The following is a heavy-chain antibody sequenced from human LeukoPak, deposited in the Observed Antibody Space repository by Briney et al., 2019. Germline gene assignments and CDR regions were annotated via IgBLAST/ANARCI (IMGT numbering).Heavy chain of an antibody. D-gene: IGHD5-12*01. J-gene: IGHJ4*02. CDR1: GFTFSSYS. Sequence: PGGSLRLSCAASGFTFSSYSMNWVRQAPGKGLEWVSSISSSSYIYYADSVKGRFTISRDNAKNSLYLQMNSLRAEDTAVYYCARDGNVYSGYDNEYYFDYWGQGTLVTVSS. CDR3: ARDGNVYSGYDNEYYFDY. V-gene: IGHV3-21*01. CDR2: ISSSSYI.